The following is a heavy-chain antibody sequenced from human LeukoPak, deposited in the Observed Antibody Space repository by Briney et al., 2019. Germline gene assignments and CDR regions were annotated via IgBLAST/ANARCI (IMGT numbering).Heavy chain of an antibody. D-gene: IGHD2-15*01. Sequence: SETLSLTCTVSGGSIRSSSYYWGWIRQSPGKGLEWIGNIYYSGSTYYNPSLKSRVTIAVDTSKKQFSLKLNSVTAADTAVYYCARYCSGGDCLGSWFDPWGQGTLVTVSS. CDR2: IYYSGST. CDR1: GGSIRSSSYY. V-gene: IGHV4-39*01. CDR3: ARYCSGGDCLGSWFDP. J-gene: IGHJ5*02.